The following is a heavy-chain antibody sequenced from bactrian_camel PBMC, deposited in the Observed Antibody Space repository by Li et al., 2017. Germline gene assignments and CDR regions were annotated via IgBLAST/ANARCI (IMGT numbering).Heavy chain of an antibody. D-gene: IGHD5*01. Sequence: EVQLVESGGGMVQPGGSLRVSCAASGFTLSSNTMSWVRQATGKGLEWDAASHRGGLRTWYNGSVKGRFTISRDNAKNMVYLQMTSLKTEDTAVYYCAAAVAVQIAIDPSQEYNYWGQGTQVTVS. J-gene: IGHJ4*01. CDR2: SHRGGLRT. CDR1: GFTLSSNT. V-gene: IGHV3S40*01. CDR3: AAAVAVQIAIDPSQEYNY.